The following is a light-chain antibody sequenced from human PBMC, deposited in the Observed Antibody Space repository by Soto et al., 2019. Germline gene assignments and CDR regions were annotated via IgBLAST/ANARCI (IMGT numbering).Light chain of an antibody. Sequence: DIQMTQSPSSLSASVGERVTITCRASQSIDTYLNWYQLKPGKAPNLLIYAATRLHTGVPSRFSGSGSGTGFTLTSSNLQPEDFATYYCQQVYSTPGTFGQGTKV. CDR2: AAT. CDR3: QQVYSTPGT. V-gene: IGKV1-39*01. J-gene: IGKJ1*01. CDR1: QSIDTY.